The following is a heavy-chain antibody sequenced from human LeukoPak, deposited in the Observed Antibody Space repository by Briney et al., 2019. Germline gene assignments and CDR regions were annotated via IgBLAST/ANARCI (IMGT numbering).Heavy chain of an antibody. CDR2: IWYDGSNK. J-gene: IGHJ4*02. V-gene: IGHV3-33*01. D-gene: IGHD3-10*01. CDR3: ARDMVKYYGSGLDY. CDR1: GFTFSSYG. Sequence: HPGRSLRLSCAASGFTFSSYGMPWVRQAPGKGLEWVAVIWYDGSNKYYADSVKGRFTISRDNSKNTLYLQMNSLRAEDTAVYYCARDMVKYYGSGLDYWGQGTLVTVSS.